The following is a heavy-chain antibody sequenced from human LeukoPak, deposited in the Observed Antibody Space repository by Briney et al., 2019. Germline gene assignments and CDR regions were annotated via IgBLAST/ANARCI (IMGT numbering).Heavy chain of an antibody. CDR2: IYYSGST. CDR1: GGSISSYY. CDR3: AGYLGHGAFDI. J-gene: IGHJ3*02. V-gene: IGHV4-59*08. Sequence: SETLSLTCTVSGGSISSYYWSWIRQPPGKGLEWIGYIYYSGSTNYNPSLKSRVTISVDTSKNQFSLKLSSVTAADTAVHYCAGYLGHGAFDIWGQGTMVTVSS. D-gene: IGHD1-26*01.